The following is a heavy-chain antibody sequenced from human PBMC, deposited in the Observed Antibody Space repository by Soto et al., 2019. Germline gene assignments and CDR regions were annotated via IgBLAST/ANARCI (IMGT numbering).Heavy chain of an antibody. CDR2: IYYSGST. V-gene: IGHV4-59*08. D-gene: IGHD4-17*01. CDR3: ASSRADYGDYVGAFDI. CDR1: GGSISSYY. J-gene: IGHJ3*02. Sequence: PSETLSLTFTVSGGSISSYYWSWIRQPPGKGLEWIEYIYYSGSTNYNPSLKSRVTISVDTSKNQFSLKLSSVTAADTAVYYCASSRADYGDYVGAFDIWGQGTMVTVS.